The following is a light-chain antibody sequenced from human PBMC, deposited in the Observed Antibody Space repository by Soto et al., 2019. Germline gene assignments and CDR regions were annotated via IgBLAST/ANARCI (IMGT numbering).Light chain of an antibody. V-gene: IGKV1-9*01. CDR1: QGIASY. CDR2: AES. J-gene: IGKJ1*01. CDR3: QQLNTYPWT. Sequence: DILLTQSPSFLSASVGDRVTITCRASQGIASYLAWYQQKPGKAPKLLMYAESTLQSGVPSRVSGSGSGTEFTLTISSLQPEDFATYSCQQLNTYPWTFGQGTKVEIK.